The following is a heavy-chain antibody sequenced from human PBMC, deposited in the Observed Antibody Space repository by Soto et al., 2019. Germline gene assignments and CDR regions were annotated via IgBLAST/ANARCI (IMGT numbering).Heavy chain of an antibody. Sequence: SETLSLTCTVSGDSISSDYYHWTWIRQSPGKGLEWIGSIYYSGSTYYNPSLKSRVTISVDTSKNQFSLKLSSVTAADTAVYYCARVSVVVAAHYNWFDPWGQGTLVTVSS. CDR1: GDSISSDYYH. V-gene: IGHV4-39*01. CDR2: IYYSGST. J-gene: IGHJ5*02. D-gene: IGHD2-15*01. CDR3: ARVSVVVAAHYNWFDP.